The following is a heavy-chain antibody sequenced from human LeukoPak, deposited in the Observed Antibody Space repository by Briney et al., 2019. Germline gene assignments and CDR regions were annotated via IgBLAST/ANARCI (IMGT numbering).Heavy chain of an antibody. D-gene: IGHD2-2*01. V-gene: IGHV3-74*01. CDR3: AKDSHCSSTSCYGHNWFDP. CDR2: IKSDGSST. J-gene: IGHJ5*02. CDR1: GFTFSSYW. Sequence: GGSLRLSCAASGFTFSSYWIHWVRQAPGKGLVWVSRIKSDGSSTSYADSVKGRFTISRDNSKNTLYLQMNSLRAEDTAVYYCAKDSHCSSTSCYGHNWFDPWGQGTLVTVSS.